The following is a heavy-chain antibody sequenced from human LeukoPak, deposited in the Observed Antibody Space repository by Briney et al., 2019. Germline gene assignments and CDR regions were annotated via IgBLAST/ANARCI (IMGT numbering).Heavy chain of an antibody. D-gene: IGHD4-17*01. J-gene: IGHJ4*02. V-gene: IGHV3-9*01. CDR2: ISWNSGSI. CDR3: AKDLGAGGAFNGDYFDY. CDR1: GFTFDDYA. Sequence: GGSLRLSCAASGFTFDDYAMHWVRQAPGKGLEWVSGISWNSGSIGYADSVKGRFTISRDNAKNSLYLQMNSLRAEDTALYYCAKDLGAGGAFNGDYFDYWGQGTLVTVSS.